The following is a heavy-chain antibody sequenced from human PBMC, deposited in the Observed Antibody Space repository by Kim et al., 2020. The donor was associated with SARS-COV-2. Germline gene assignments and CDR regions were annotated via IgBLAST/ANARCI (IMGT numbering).Heavy chain of an antibody. J-gene: IGHJ3*02. CDR2: ISYAGSA. Sequence: SETLSLTCSASGGSISSTTYHWGWIRQPPGKGLEWIGSISYAGSAKYNPSLKSRVSMSVDTSKNQFSLKLTSVTAADTAVYYCARHFDDPNRFDIWGQG. D-gene: IGHD1-1*01. V-gene: IGHV4-39*01. CDR3: ARHFDDPNRFDI. CDR1: GGSISSTTYH.